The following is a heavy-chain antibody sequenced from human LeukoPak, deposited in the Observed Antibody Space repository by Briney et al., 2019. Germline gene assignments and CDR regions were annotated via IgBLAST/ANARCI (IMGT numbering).Heavy chain of an antibody. CDR2: TYYRSKWYN. Sequence: SQTLSLTCAISGDSVSSNSATWNWIRQSPSRGLEWLGRTYYRSKWYNDYAESVKSRITINPGTSKNQFSLQLNSVTPEDTAGYFCARDLAGDGGYSCGMVDYWGQGTLVTVSS. J-gene: IGHJ4*02. V-gene: IGHV6-1*01. CDR1: GDSVSSNSAT. CDR3: ARDLAGDGGYSCGMVDY. D-gene: IGHD5-18*01.